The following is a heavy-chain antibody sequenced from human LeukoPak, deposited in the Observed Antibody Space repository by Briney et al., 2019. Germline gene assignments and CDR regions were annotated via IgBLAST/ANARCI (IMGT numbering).Heavy chain of an antibody. J-gene: IGHJ4*02. CDR3: AKHVKETSVSAAGH. CDR1: GFTFSSYA. V-gene: IGHV3-23*01. D-gene: IGHD6-13*01. CDR2: ISGSGGST. Sequence: GGSLRLSCAASGFTFSSYAMSWVRQAPGKGLEWVSAISGSGGSTYYADSVKGRFTISRGNSKNTLYLQMNSLRAEDTAVYYCAKHVKETSVSAAGHWGQGTLVTVSS.